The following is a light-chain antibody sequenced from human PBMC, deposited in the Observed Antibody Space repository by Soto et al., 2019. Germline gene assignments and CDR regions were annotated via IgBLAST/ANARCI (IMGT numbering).Light chain of an antibody. V-gene: IGKV1-33*01. CDR2: DAS. J-gene: IGKJ4*01. CDR1: QGISNY. CDR3: QQYDNLSLT. Sequence: DIQMTQSPSSLSASVGDRGTITCRASQGISNYLAWYQQKPGKAPKLLIYDASILETGVPSRFSGSGSGTDFPFTISRLQPEDIATYYCQQYDNLSLTFGGGTKVDIK.